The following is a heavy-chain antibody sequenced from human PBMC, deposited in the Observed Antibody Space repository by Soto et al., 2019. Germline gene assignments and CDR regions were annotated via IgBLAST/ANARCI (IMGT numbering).Heavy chain of an antibody. D-gene: IGHD2-8*01. J-gene: IGHJ6*02. CDR3: ARGDSTDCSNGVCSFFYNHDMDV. CDR1: GYSFTDYH. V-gene: IGHV1-2*04. Sequence: ASVKVSCKASGYSFTDYHIHWVRQAPGQGLEWLGRINPKSGGTSTAQKFQGWVTMTTDTSISTASMELTRLTSDDTAIYYCARGDSTDCSNGVCSFFYNHDMDVCGQRTTVTFSS. CDR2: INPKSGGT.